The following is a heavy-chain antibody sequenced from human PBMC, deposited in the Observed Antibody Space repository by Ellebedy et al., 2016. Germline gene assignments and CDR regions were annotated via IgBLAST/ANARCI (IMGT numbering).Heavy chain of an antibody. Sequence: SETLSLXXTVSGGSISSYYWSWIRQPPGKGLEWIGYIYYSGSTNYNPSLKSRVTISVDTSKNQFSLKLSSVTAADTAVYYCARVRSGSYFDYWGQGTLVTVSS. V-gene: IGHV4-59*12. D-gene: IGHD1-26*01. CDR3: ARVRSGSYFDY. J-gene: IGHJ4*02. CDR1: GGSISSYY. CDR2: IYYSGST.